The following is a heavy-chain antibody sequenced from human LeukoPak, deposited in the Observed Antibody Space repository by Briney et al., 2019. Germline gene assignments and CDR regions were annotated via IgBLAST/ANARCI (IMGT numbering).Heavy chain of an antibody. CDR1: GFTLNSNA. CDR3: AKEEVPNDY. Sequence: PGGSLRLSCAVSGFTLNSNAMCWVRQAPGKGLEWVSGISRMGFTTYCADSVKGRFTISRDTSKNTLYLQMNTLRPDDTAVYYCAKEEVPNDYWGQGTLVTVSS. D-gene: IGHD2-2*01. V-gene: IGHV3-23*01. CDR2: ISRMGFTT. J-gene: IGHJ4*02.